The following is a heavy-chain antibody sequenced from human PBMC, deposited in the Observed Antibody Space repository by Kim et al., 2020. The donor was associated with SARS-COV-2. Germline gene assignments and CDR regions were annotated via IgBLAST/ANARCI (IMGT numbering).Heavy chain of an antibody. CDR1: GGSFSGYY. D-gene: IGHD1-1*01. CDR3: ARPLSKTFRNPLDC. J-gene: IGHJ4*02. CDR2: INYSGST. V-gene: IGHV4-34*01. Sequence: SETLSLTCAVYGGSFSGYYWTWIRQPPGKGLEWIGEINYSGSTNYNPSLKSRVTISVDTSKNQFSLKMSSVTAADTAVYYCARPLSKTFRNPLDCWGQGT.